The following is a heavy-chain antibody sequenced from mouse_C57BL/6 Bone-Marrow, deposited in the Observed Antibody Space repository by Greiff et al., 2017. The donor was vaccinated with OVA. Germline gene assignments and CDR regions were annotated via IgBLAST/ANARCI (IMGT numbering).Heavy chain of an antibody. D-gene: IGHD1-1*01. CDR2: IWGVGST. CDR3: ASFYYGSSDGFAY. Sequence: QVQLKESGPGLVAPSQSLSITCTVSGFSLTSYGVDWVRQSPGKGLEWLGVIWGVGSTNYNSALKSRLSISKDNSKSQVFLKMNSLQTDDTAIYYCASFYYGSSDGFAYWGQGTLVTVSA. V-gene: IGHV2-6*01. J-gene: IGHJ3*01. CDR1: GFSLTSYG.